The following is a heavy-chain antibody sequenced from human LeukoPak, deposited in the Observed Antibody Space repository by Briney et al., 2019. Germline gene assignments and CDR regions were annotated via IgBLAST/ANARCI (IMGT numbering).Heavy chain of an antibody. Sequence: SETLSLTCTVSGASISSYYWSWIRQPPGKGLEWIGCFYYSGSTNYNPSLKSRVTISVDTSKNQFSLKLSSVTAADTAVYYCARDFGPGTNWFDPWGQGTLVTVSS. CDR1: GASISSYY. D-gene: IGHD1-1*01. J-gene: IGHJ5*02. V-gene: IGHV4-59*01. CDR3: ARDFGPGTNWFDP. CDR2: FYYSGST.